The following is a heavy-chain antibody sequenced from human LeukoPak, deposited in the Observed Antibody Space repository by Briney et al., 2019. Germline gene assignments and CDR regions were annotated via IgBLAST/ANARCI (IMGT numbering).Heavy chain of an antibody. CDR3: TTVVVVPADYDAFDI. D-gene: IGHD2-2*01. Sequence: PGGSLRLSCAASGFTFSNAWMSWVRQAPGKGLEWGGRIKSKTDGGTTDYAAPVKGRFTISRDDSKNTLYLQMNSLKTEDTAVYYCTTVVVVPADYDAFDIWGQGTMVTVSS. CDR2: IKSKTDGGTT. CDR1: GFTFSNAW. V-gene: IGHV3-15*01. J-gene: IGHJ3*02.